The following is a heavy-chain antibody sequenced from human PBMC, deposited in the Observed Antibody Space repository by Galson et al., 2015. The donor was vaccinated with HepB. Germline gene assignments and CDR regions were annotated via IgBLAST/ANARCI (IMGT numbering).Heavy chain of an antibody. Sequence: PALVKPTQTLTLTCTFSGFSLSTNGMRVSWTRQPPGKALEWLARIDWDDDKFYSTSLKTRLTISTDTSKNQVVLIMTNMDPVDTATYYCARMRDSNYGILDYWGQGTLVTVSS. D-gene: IGHD4-11*01. V-gene: IGHV2-70*04. J-gene: IGHJ4*02. CDR2: IDWDDDK. CDR3: ARMRDSNYGILDY. CDR1: GFSLSTNGMR.